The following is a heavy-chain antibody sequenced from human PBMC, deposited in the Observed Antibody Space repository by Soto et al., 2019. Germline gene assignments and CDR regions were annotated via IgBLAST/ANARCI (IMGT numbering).Heavy chain of an antibody. Sequence: SETLSLTCTVSGGSISSGDYYWSWIRQPPGKGLEWIGYIYYSGSTYYNPSLKSRVTISVDTSKNQFSQKLSSVTAADTAVYYCAREGFRAAAGINYWGQGTLVTVSS. CDR3: AREGFRAAAGINY. CDR1: GGSISSGDYY. CDR2: IYYSGST. J-gene: IGHJ4*02. D-gene: IGHD6-13*01. V-gene: IGHV4-30-4*01.